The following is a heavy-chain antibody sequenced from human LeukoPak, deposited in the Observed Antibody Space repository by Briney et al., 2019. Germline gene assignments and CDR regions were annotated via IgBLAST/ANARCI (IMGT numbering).Heavy chain of an antibody. CDR3: ARQGGSYLEDAFDV. Sequence: GESLKISCKGSGYSFTRHWIGWVRQMPGKGLEWMGIMYPADSDTRYSPSFQGQVTISADKSISTAYLQWNSLKASDTAMHYCARQGGSYLEDAFDVWGQGTMVTVSS. D-gene: IGHD1-26*01. CDR2: MYPADSDT. V-gene: IGHV5-51*01. CDR1: GYSFTRHW. J-gene: IGHJ3*01.